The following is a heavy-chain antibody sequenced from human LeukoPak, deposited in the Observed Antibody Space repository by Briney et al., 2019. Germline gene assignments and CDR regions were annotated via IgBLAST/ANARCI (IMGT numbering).Heavy chain of an antibody. D-gene: IGHD3-9*01. CDR2: IYTSGST. J-gene: IGHJ4*02. CDR3: ARVPTPLLRYFDWSATPLDY. V-gene: IGHV4-4*07. CDR1: GGSISSYY. Sequence: SETLSLTCTVSGGSISSYYWSWMRQPAGKGLEWMGRIYTSGSTNYNPSLKSRVTMSVDTSKNQFSLKLSSVTAADTAVYYCARVPTPLLRYFDWSATPLDYWGQGTLVTVSS.